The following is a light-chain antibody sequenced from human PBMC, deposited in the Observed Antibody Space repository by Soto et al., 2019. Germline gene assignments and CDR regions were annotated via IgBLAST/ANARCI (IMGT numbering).Light chain of an antibody. CDR2: GNS. Sequence: VLTQPPSVSGAPGQRVTISCTGSSXNIGAGYDVHWYQQLPGTAPKLLIYGNSNRPSGVPDRFSGSKSGTSASLAITGLQAEDEADYYCQSYDSSLSGFYVFGTGTKVTVL. V-gene: IGLV1-40*01. J-gene: IGLJ1*01. CDR1: SXNIGAGYD. CDR3: QSYDSSLSGFYV.